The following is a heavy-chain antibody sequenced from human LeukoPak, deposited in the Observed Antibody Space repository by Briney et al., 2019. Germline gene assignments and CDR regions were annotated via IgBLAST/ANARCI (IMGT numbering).Heavy chain of an antibody. CDR1: GFTFSSYA. V-gene: IGHV3-23*01. J-gene: IGHJ4*02. CDR2: IGGSGANT. D-gene: IGHD4-11*01. Sequence: GGSLRLSCAASGFTFSSYAMSWVRQAPGKGLEWVSTIGGSGANTYYADSLRGRFTISRDNSENTLYLQMNSLRAEDTAVYYCAKRGVYGNFYFDYWGQGTLATVSS. CDR3: AKRGVYGNFYFDY.